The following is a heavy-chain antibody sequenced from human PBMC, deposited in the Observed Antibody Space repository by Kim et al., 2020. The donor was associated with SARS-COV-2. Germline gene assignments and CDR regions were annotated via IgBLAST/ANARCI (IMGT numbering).Heavy chain of an antibody. D-gene: IGHD6-19*01. Sequence: SETLSLTCTVSGGSISSSSYYWGWIRQPPGKGLEWIGSIYYSGSTYYNPSLKSRVTISVDTSKNQFSLKLSSVTAADTAVYYCARHPRHLQWLVHPRPEYYFDYWGQGTLVTVSS. CDR1: GGSISSSSYY. CDR3: ARHPRHLQWLVHPRPEYYFDY. V-gene: IGHV4-39*01. J-gene: IGHJ4*02. CDR2: IYYSGST.